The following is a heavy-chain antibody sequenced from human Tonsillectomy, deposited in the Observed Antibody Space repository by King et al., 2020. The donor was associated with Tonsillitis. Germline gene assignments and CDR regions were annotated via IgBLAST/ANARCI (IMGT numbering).Heavy chain of an antibody. V-gene: IGHV3-64D*06. CDR3: VKDTVTAMT. Sequence: VQLVESGGGLVQPGGSLRLSCSASGSTFSNYAFHWVRQAPGKGLESVSAISTNGGSTYYADSVKGRITISRDNSKNTLYLQMSSLRPEDTALYYCVKDTVTAMTWGQGSLVTVSS. J-gene: IGHJ5*02. D-gene: IGHD2-21*02. CDR1: GSTFSNYA. CDR2: ISTNGGST.